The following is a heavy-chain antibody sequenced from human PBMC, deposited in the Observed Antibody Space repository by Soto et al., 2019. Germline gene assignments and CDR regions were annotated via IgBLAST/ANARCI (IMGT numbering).Heavy chain of an antibody. CDR2: IKRDESST. CDR1: GFTFSSYW. V-gene: IGHV3-74*01. J-gene: IGHJ2*01. Sequence: EVQLVESGGGLVQPGGSLRLSCAASGFTFSSYWMHWVRQVPGKGLVWVSRIKRDESSTSYADSVKGRFTISRDNAKNTLYLQMNSLRAEDTAVYYCVRGGYFDLWGRGTLVTVSS. CDR3: VRGGYFDL.